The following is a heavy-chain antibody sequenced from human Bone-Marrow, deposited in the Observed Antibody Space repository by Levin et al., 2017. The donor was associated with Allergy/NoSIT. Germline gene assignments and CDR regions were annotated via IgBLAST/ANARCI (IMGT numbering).Heavy chain of an antibody. CDR3: AKDLCSSATYYGSYYYYYGMDA. CDR1: GFSFTKYG. CDR2: IGYDGRNT. J-gene: IGHJ6*02. V-gene: IGHV3-30*02. D-gene: IGHD2-2*01. Sequence: GGSLRLSCVASGFSFTKYGIHWVRQAPGKGLEWVSYIGYDGRNTFYADSVKGRFTISRDNVKNTVLLQMESLRAEDTAAYFCAKDLCSSATYYGSYYYYYGMDAWGQGTTVTVSS.